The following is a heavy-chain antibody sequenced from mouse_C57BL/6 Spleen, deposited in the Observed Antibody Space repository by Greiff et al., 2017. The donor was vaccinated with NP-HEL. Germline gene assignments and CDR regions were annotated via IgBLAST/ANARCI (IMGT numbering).Heavy chain of an antibody. CDR2: IYPGDGDT. Sequence: QVQLKQSGPELVKPGASVKISCKASGYAFSSSWMNWVKQRPGKGLEWIGRIYPGDGDTNYNGKFKGKATLTADKSSSTAYMQLSSLTSEDSAVYFCADGTYYAMDYWGQGTSVTVSS. V-gene: IGHV1-82*01. CDR1: GYAFSSSW. J-gene: IGHJ4*01. CDR3: ADGTYYAMDY. D-gene: IGHD4-1*01.